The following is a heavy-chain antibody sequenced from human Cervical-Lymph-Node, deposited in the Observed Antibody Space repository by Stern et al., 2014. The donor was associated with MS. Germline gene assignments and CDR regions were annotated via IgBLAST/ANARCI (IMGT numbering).Heavy chain of an antibody. CDR1: GFTFTSSA. J-gene: IGHJ6*02. D-gene: IGHD3-22*01. CDR3: AAGYYYDSSGSTSDYYYGMDV. Sequence: VQLGQSGPDVKKPGTSVKVSCKASGFTFTSSAVQWVRQARGQPLEWIGWHVVGRGKTKSAQKFQERVPITRDMSTSTAYMELSSLRSEDTAVYYCAAGYYYDSSGSTSDYYYGMDVWGQGTTVTVSS. V-gene: IGHV1-58*01. CDR2: HVVGRGKT.